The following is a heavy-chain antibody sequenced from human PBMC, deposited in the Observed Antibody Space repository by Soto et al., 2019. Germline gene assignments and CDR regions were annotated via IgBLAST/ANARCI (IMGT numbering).Heavy chain of an antibody. V-gene: IGHV3-21*01. D-gene: IGHD3-10*01. CDR3: ARDRGYDAHDYYYNAMDV. CDR1: GFTFRTYT. Sequence: PGGSLRLSCRSSGFTFRTYTMNWVRQAPGKGLEWVSGIRGFSPYTFYAESVKGRFTISRDNAKNSLYLQMNSLRAEDTAVYYCARDRGYDAHDYYYNAMDVWGQVTTVTVXS. CDR2: IRGFSPYT. J-gene: IGHJ6*02.